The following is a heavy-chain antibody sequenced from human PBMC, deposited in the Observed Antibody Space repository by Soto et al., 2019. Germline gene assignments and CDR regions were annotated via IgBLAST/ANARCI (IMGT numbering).Heavy chain of an antibody. Sequence: ASVKVSCKASGGTFSSYAISWVRQAPGQGLEWMGGIIPIFGTANYAQKFQGRVTITADESTSTAYMELSSLRSEDTAVYYCASLWRSGPPGQKSYYYYYGMDVWGQGTTVTVSS. V-gene: IGHV1-69*13. CDR3: ASLWRSGPPGQKSYYYYYGMDV. CDR2: IIPIFGTA. CDR1: GGTFSSYA. J-gene: IGHJ6*02. D-gene: IGHD1-1*01.